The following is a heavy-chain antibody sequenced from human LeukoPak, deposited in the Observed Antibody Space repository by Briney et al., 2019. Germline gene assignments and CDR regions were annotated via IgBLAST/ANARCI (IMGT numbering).Heavy chain of an antibody. CDR1: GGSISTSSYY. CDR3: ARRAGAYSHPYDY. V-gene: IGHV4-39*07. D-gene: IGHD4/OR15-4a*01. Sequence: SETLSLTCTVSGGSISTSSYYWGWVRQPPGKGLEWIGNIFYSGSTYYSPSLKSRVTISLDTSRNQYSLKLSSVTAADTAVYYCARRAGAYSHPYDYWGQGTLVTVSS. J-gene: IGHJ4*02. CDR2: IFYSGST.